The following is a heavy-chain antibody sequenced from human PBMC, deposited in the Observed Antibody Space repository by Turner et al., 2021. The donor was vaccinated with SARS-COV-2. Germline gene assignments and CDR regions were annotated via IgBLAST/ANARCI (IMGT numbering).Heavy chain of an antibody. D-gene: IGHD3-22*01. CDR3: ARRLVVQGTDDYSYYYGMDV. CDR1: GGSISSSSYY. J-gene: IGHJ6*02. Sequence: QLQLLESGPGLVKPSETLSITCTVSGGSISSSSYYWGWIRQPPGKGLEWIGNIYYSGSTYYNPSLKSRVTISVDTSKNQFSLKLSSVTATDTAVYYCARRLVVQGTDDYSYYYGMDVWGQGTTVTVSS. CDR2: IYYSGST. V-gene: IGHV4-39*01.